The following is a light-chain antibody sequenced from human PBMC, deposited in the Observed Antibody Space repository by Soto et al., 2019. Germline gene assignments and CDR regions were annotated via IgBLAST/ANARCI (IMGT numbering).Light chain of an antibody. V-gene: IGLV1-44*01. J-gene: IGLJ3*02. CDR3: AAWDDSLNGFWV. CDR1: SSNIGSNT. Sequence: QSVLTQPPSASGTPGQRVTISCSGSSSNIGSNTVNWYQQLPVTAPKLLIYSNNQRPSGVPDRFSGSKSGTSASLAISGLQSEDEADYYCAAWDDSLNGFWVFGGGTQLTVL. CDR2: SNN.